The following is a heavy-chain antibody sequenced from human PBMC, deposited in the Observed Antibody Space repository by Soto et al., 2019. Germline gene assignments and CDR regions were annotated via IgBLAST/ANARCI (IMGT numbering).Heavy chain of an antibody. CDR2: INHSGST. CDR1: GGSFSGYY. CDR3: ARGFRRARQQQNLPDY. V-gene: IGHV4-34*01. D-gene: IGHD6-13*01. Sequence: SETLSLTCAVYGGSFSGYYWSWIRQPPGKGLEWIGEINHSGSTNYNPSLKSRVTISVDTSKNQFSLKLSSVTAADTAVYYCARGFRRARQQQNLPDYWGQGTLVTVSS. J-gene: IGHJ4*02.